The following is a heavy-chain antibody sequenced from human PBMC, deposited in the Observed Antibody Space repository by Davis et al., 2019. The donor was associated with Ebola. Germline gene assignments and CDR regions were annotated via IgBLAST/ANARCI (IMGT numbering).Heavy chain of an antibody. CDR3: ARVPARGSKYQLLWPKNNWFDP. D-gene: IGHD2-2*01. CDR2: ISHSGIST. Sequence: GGSLRLSCAASGFTFNTYAMNWVRRAPGQGLEWVSAISHSGISTYYADSLKGRFTISRDNAKNSLYLQMNSLKASDTAVYYCARVPARGSKYQLLWPKNNWFDPWGQGTLVTVSS. CDR1: GFTFNTYA. V-gene: IGHV3-21*04. J-gene: IGHJ5*02.